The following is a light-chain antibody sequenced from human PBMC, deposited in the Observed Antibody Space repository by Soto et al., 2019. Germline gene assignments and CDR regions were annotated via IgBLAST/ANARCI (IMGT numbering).Light chain of an antibody. Sequence: DVQMTQSPSTLSASVGDRVTITCRASQDISDLLAWYQQKPGRAPKLLIYKASTLQSGVSSRFSGSGSETHFTLTISSLQPDDFATYYCQQYNYYTRTLGQGTKVDIK. V-gene: IGKV1-5*03. J-gene: IGKJ1*01. CDR2: KAS. CDR1: QDISDL. CDR3: QQYNYYTRT.